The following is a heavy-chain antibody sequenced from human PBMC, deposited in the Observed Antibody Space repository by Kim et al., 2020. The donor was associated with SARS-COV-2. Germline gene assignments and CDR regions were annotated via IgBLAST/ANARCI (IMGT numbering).Heavy chain of an antibody. CDR3: ARGNAIRVAGRKQPSWFDP. CDR1: GGSFSGYY. V-gene: IGHV4-34*01. CDR2: INHSGST. D-gene: IGHD6-19*01. Sequence: SETLSLTCAVYGGSFSGYYWSWIHQPPGKGLEWIGEINHSGSTNYNPSLKSRVTISVDTSKNQFSLKLSSVTAADTAVYYCARGNAIRVAGRKQPSWFDPWGQGTLVTVSS. J-gene: IGHJ5*02.